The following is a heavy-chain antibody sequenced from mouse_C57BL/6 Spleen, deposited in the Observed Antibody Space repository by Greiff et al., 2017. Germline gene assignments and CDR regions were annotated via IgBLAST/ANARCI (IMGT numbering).Heavy chain of an antibody. CDR3: ARLITTVVATYPYAMDY. J-gene: IGHJ4*01. Sequence: QVQLQQSGPELVKPGASVKISCKASGYAFSSSWMNWVKQRPGKGLEWIGRIYPGDGDTNYNGKFKGKATLTADKSSSTAYMQLSSLTSEDSAVYFCARLITTVVATYPYAMDYWGQGTSVTVSS. V-gene: IGHV1-82*01. CDR1: GYAFSSSW. CDR2: IYPGDGDT. D-gene: IGHD1-1*01.